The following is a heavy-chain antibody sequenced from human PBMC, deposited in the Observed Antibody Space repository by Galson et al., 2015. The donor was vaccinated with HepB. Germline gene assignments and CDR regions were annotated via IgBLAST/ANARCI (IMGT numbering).Heavy chain of an antibody. CDR2: ISAYNGNR. Sequence: SVKVSCKASGCTFTDFGISWVRQAPGQGLEWMGWISAYNGNRNYAQKFQGRVTITADESTSTAYMELSSLRSEDTAVYYCAREGMAAVTNPVDHWGQGTLVTVSS. J-gene: IGHJ4*02. CDR3: AREGMAAVTNPVDH. D-gene: IGHD6-13*01. CDR1: GCTFTDFG. V-gene: IGHV1-18*04.